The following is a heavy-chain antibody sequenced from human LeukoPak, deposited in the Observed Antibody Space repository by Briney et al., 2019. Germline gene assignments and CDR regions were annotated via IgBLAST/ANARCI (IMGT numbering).Heavy chain of an antibody. Sequence: PGGSLRPSCAASGFTFSSYEMNWVRQAPGKGLEWVSHISDGGGTIHYADSVKGRFTISRDDAKYSLYLQMNSLRVEDTALYYCARSSGSYRPFDSWGRGTLVTVSS. V-gene: IGHV3-48*03. J-gene: IGHJ4*02. CDR1: GFTFSSYE. D-gene: IGHD1-26*01. CDR3: ARSSGSYRPFDS. CDR2: ISDGGGTI.